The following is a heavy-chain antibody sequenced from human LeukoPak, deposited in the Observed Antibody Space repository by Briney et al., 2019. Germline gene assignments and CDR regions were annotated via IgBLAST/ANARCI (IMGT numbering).Heavy chain of an antibody. J-gene: IGHJ4*02. CDR3: ARWYSSSWYYFDY. CDR2: IYSGGST. Sequence: GGSLRLSCAASGFTVSSNYMSWVRQAPGKGLEWVSVIYSGGSTCYADSVKGRFTISRDNSKNTLYLQMNSLRAEDTAVYYCARWYSSSWYYFDYWGQGTLVTVSS. CDR1: GFTVSSNY. D-gene: IGHD6-13*01. V-gene: IGHV3-66*01.